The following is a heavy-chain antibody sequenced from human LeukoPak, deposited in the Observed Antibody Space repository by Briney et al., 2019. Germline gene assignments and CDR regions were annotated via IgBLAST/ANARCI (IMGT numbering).Heavy chain of an antibody. Sequence: GGSLRLSCAVSGFTFSSYAMNWVRQALGKGLEWVSYISSSSRTIYYADSVKGRFTISRDNAKNSLYLQMNSLRDEDTAVYYCARDYYDSSGYSPFDYWGQGTLVTVSS. V-gene: IGHV3-48*02. CDR1: GFTFSSYA. CDR2: ISSSSRTI. J-gene: IGHJ4*02. CDR3: ARDYYDSSGYSPFDY. D-gene: IGHD3-22*01.